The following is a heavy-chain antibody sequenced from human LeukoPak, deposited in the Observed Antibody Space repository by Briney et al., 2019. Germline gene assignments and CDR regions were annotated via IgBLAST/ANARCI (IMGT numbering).Heavy chain of an antibody. CDR1: GFTFSNYG. J-gene: IGHJ6*03. Sequence: GGSLSLSCTASGFTFSNYGMHWLRQAPGKGLEGVAFIRSDGRNKYYADSVKGRFTISRDNSKNTLYLQMNSLRDEDTAVYYCAKGSGEQQLGDYYYYMDVWGKGTTVTISS. CDR3: AKGSGEQQLGDYYYYMDV. D-gene: IGHD6-13*01. V-gene: IGHV3-30*02. CDR2: IRSDGRNK.